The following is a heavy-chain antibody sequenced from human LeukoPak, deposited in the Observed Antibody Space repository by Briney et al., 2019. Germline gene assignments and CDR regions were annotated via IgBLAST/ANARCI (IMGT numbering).Heavy chain of an antibody. V-gene: IGHV1-18*01. Sequence: ASVKVSCKASGYTFTSYGISWVRQAPGQGLEWMGWISAYNGNTNYAQKLQGRVTMTTDTSTSTAYMELRSLRSDDTAVYYCARGVFAGTLVSYFDYWGQGTLVTVSS. CDR1: GYTFTSYG. D-gene: IGHD6-13*01. J-gene: IGHJ4*02. CDR3: ARGVFAGTLVSYFDY. CDR2: ISAYNGNT.